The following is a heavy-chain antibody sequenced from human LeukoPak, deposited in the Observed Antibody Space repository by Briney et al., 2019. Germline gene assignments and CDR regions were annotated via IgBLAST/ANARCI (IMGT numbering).Heavy chain of an antibody. CDR1: GFTVGSSF. CDR2: IFSDGTT. CDR3: AKTGGPWD. V-gene: IGHV3-53*01. D-gene: IGHD7-27*01. Sequence: EGSLRLSCAASGFTVGSSFMTWVRQAPGKGLEWVSVIFSDGTTYYTDSVKGRFTISRDNSKNTLYLQLNSPRAEDTAVYYCAKTGGPWDWGQGTLVTVSS. J-gene: IGHJ4*02.